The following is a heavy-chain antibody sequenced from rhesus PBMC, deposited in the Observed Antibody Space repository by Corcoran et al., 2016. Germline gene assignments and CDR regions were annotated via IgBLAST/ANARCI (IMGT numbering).Heavy chain of an antibody. CDR3: ARWGESPHYNGLDS. Sequence: QVQLQESGPGLVKPLETLSLTCAVSGGSISSKHWRWIRRLTGKGLEWIGYIYGSGSSTKYNPPLKSRVTLSVDTSKNQFSLKLSSVTPADTAVYYCARWGESPHYNGLDSWGQGVVVTVSS. CDR1: GGSISSKH. J-gene: IGHJ6*01. V-gene: IGHV4S11*01. D-gene: IGHD3-34*01. CDR2: IYGSGSST.